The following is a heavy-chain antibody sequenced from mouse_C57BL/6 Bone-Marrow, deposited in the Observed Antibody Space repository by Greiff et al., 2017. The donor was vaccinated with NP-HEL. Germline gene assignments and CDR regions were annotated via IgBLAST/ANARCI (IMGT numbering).Heavy chain of an antibody. CDR1: GYTFTDYY. CDR2: INPNNGGT. CDR3: ARRGGGYPAWLAY. D-gene: IGHD2-2*01. Sequence: EVQLQQSGPELVKPGASVKISCKASGYTFTDYYMNWVKQSHGKSLEWIGDINPNNGGTSYNQKFKGKATLTVDNSSSTAYMTLRSLTSEDSAVYYCARRGGGYPAWLAYWGQGTLVTVSA. J-gene: IGHJ3*01. V-gene: IGHV1-26*01.